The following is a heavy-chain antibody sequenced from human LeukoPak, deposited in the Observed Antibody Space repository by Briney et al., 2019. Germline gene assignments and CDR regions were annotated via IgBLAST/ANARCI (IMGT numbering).Heavy chain of an antibody. J-gene: IGHJ6*02. V-gene: IGHV3-11*01. CDR3: ARALGYCSSTSCYYYYYYGMDV. Sequence: GGSLRLSCAASGFTFSDYYMSWIRQAPGEGLERVSYISSSGSTIYYADSVKGRFTISRDNAKNSLYLQMNSLRAEDTAVYYCARALGYCSSTSCYYYYYYGMDVWGQGTTVTVSS. D-gene: IGHD2-2*01. CDR2: ISSSGSTI. CDR1: GFTFSDYY.